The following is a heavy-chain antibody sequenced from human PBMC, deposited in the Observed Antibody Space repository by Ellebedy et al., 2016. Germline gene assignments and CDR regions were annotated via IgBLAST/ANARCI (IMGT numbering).Heavy chain of an antibody. Sequence: GGSLRLSCAASGFTVSSNYMSWVRQAPGKGLEWVSVIYSGGSTYYADSVKGRFTISRDNSKNTLYLQMNSLRAEDTAVYYCTTVSMIVVIDDYDFDYWGQGTLVTVSS. J-gene: IGHJ4*02. CDR2: IYSGGST. CDR3: TTVSMIVVIDDYDFDY. V-gene: IGHV3-66*01. D-gene: IGHD3-22*01. CDR1: GFTVSSNY.